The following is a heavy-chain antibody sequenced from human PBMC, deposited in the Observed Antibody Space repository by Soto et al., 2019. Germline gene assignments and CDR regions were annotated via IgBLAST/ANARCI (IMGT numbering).Heavy chain of an antibody. V-gene: IGHV4-39*01. CDR2: IYYSGST. D-gene: IGHD1-26*01. CDR1: GGSISSSIYH. J-gene: IGHJ5*02. Sequence: PSETLSLTCTFSGGSISSSIYHWGLIRQTPGKGLEWIGSIYYSGSTYYNPSLKSRVTISVDTSKNHFSLKLSSVTAADTAVYYCATQEVGGSYVYTFDPWGQGTLVTVS. CDR3: ATQEVGGSYVYTFDP.